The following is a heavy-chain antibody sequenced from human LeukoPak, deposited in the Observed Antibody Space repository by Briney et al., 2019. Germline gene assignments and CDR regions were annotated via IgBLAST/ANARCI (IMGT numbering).Heavy chain of an antibody. D-gene: IGHD1-1*01. CDR3: ARLTTSGYFDE. V-gene: IGHV3-7*04. CDR1: GFTFSNYW. J-gene: IGHJ4*02. CDR2: IKQDGSEK. Sequence: EGSLRLSCAASGFTFSNYWMSWVRQAPGKGLEWVANIKQDGSEKYYVDSVKGRFTISRDNAKNSLYLQMNSLRAEDTAVYYCARLTTSGYFDEWGQGTLVTVSS.